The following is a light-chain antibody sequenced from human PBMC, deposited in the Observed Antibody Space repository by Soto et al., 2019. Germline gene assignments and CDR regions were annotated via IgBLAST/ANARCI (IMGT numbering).Light chain of an antibody. Sequence: DIQMTQSPSSLSASVGDRVTITCRPSQGIGTSLAWYQQKPGTVPKLLIYSASTLQSGVPSRFSGSGSETEFSLTIRALQPEDFATYYCQQLSRYPLTFGGGTKVDIK. CDR3: QQLSRYPLT. V-gene: IGKV1-9*01. CDR1: QGIGTS. J-gene: IGKJ4*01. CDR2: SAS.